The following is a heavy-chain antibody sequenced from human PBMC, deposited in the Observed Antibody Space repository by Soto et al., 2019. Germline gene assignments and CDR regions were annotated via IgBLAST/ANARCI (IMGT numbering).Heavy chain of an antibody. CDR1: GGSISSYY. J-gene: IGHJ4*02. Sequence: SETLSLTCTVSGGSISSYYWSWIRQSPGRGLEWIGYIYYSGSTYYNPSLRSRVTISLDASKKQFSLKLSSVTAADTAVYYCARAFSDSTGYYDSSRQGNLVPVT. D-gene: IGHD3-22*01. V-gene: IGHV4-59*01. CDR2: IYYSGST. CDR3: ARAFSDSTGYYDS.